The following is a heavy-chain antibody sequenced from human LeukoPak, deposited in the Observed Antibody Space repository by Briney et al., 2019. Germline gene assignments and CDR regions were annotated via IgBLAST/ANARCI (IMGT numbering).Heavy chain of an antibody. D-gene: IGHD3-22*01. CDR3: ARGHFAPKLYYYDSSGPRRKLNHDAFDI. V-gene: IGHV4-34*01. CDR1: GGSFSGYY. CDR2: INHSGST. J-gene: IGHJ3*02. Sequence: SETLSLTCAVYGGSFSGYYWSWIRQPPGKGLEWIGEINHSGSTNYNPSLKSRVTISVDTSKNQFSLKLSSVTAADTAVYYCARGHFAPKLYYYDSSGPRRKLNHDAFDIWGQGTMVTVSS.